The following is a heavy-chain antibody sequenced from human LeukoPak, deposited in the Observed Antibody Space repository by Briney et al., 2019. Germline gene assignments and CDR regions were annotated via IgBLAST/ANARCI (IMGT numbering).Heavy chain of an antibody. Sequence: GGSVRLSCADSGFTFSSYGMHWVRQAPGKGLEWVAVISYDGSNKYYADSVKGRFTISRDNSKNTLYLQMNSLRAEGTAVYYCAKDPPIKHWGQGTLVTVSS. V-gene: IGHV3-30*18. CDR1: GFTFSSYG. D-gene: IGHD5-12*01. CDR3: AKDPPIKH. CDR2: ISYDGSNK. J-gene: IGHJ1*01.